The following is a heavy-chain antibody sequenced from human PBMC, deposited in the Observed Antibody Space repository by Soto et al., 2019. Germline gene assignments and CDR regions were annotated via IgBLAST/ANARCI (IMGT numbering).Heavy chain of an antibody. J-gene: IGHJ4*01. D-gene: IGHD3-9*01. CDR1: GYIFTSYS. CDR3: ARDKEVNYYDILPGLGSAPDY. V-gene: IGHV1-46*03. CDR2: INPSSGST. Sequence: GASVKVSCKAAGYIFTSYSLHWVRQAPGQGLEWMGIINPSSGSTRYAQKFQGRVTMTRDTSTSTVYMELSSLRSEDTAVYYCARDKEVNYYDILPGLGSAPDYWG.